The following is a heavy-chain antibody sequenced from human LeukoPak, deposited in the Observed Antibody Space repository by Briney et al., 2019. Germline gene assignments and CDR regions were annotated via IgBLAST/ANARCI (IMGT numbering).Heavy chain of an antibody. Sequence: GSLRLSCAASGFTFSSYSMNWVRQAPGKGLEWIAEIHDSGRTNYNPSLKSRVTISVDKSKNQFSLQLASMTAADTAVYYCAKNGDFCLEYWGQGTLVTVSS. J-gene: IGHJ4*02. CDR2: IHDSGRT. CDR3: AKNGDFCLEY. V-gene: IGHV4-4*02. CDR1: GFTFSSYSM. D-gene: IGHD3-16*01.